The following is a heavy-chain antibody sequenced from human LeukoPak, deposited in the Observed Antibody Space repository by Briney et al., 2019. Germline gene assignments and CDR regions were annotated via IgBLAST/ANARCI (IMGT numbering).Heavy chain of an antibody. CDR2: INPSGGST. J-gene: IGHJ6*03. CDR3: ARGGDGYSYYYYYMDV. CDR1: GYTFTSYY. V-gene: IGHV1-46*01. Sequence: GASVKVSCKASGYTFTSYYMHWVRQAPGQGLEWMGIINPSGGSTSYAQKFQGRVTMTRDTSTSTVYMDLSSLRSEDTAVYYCARGGDGYSYYYYYMDVWGKGTTVTISS. D-gene: IGHD5-24*01.